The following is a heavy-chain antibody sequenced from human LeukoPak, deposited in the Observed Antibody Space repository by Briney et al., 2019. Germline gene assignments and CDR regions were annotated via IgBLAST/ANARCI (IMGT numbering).Heavy chain of an antibody. CDR1: GFSLSKGFY. CDR2: IYRSGST. J-gene: IGHJ4*02. D-gene: IGHD6-19*01. CDR3: ARRHSSGWFYY. V-gene: IGHV4-38-2*01. Sequence: SETLSLTCPVSGFSLSKGFYWGWVRQPPRGGVGWIGNIYRSGSTSYNPSLKSRVTISVDTSKNQFSLKVNSVTAADTAVYYCARRHSSGWFYYWGQGTLVTVSS.